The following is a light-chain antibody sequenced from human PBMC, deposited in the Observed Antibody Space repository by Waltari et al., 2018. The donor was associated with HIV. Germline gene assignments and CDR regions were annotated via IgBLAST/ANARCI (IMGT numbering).Light chain of an antibody. J-gene: IGKJ3*01. CDR3: HQYDSWPPFT. Sequence: EIVMTQSPATLSVSPGERATLSCRASQSVRSNLAWYQQKPGQPPRLLIFGASTRATGISARVSGSGSGTEFTLTINSLQYEDSAVYYCHQYDSWPPFTFGPGTKVEIK. V-gene: IGKV3-15*01. CDR1: QSVRSN. CDR2: GAS.